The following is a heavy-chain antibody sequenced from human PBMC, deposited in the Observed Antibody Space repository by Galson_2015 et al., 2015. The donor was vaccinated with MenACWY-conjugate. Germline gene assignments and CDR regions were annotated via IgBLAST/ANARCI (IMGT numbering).Heavy chain of an antibody. CDR2: MNQDGSEK. Sequence: SLRLSCAASGFTFGSYWMTWVRQAPGKGLEWVANMNQDGSEKYYVDSVKGRFTISRDNAKNSLYLQMNSLRAEDTAVYYCTRDPIRNSNDYWGQGALVTVSS. CDR3: TRDPIRNSNDY. CDR1: GFTFGSYW. V-gene: IGHV3-7*03. J-gene: IGHJ4*02. D-gene: IGHD2-2*02.